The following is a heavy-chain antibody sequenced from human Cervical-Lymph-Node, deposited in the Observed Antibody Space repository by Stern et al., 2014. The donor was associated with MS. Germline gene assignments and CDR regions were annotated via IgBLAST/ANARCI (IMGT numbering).Heavy chain of an antibody. V-gene: IGHV3-73*01. Sequence: VQLVQSGGGLVQPGGSLKLSCSASGFNFSASVVHWVRQASGKGLEWVGRIRGKGKNYATSYAASLKGRFIISRDDSKNTAYLLMNSLTIEDTAMYYCTPASAIWGQGTMVTVSS. CDR2: IRGKGKNYAT. CDR1: GFNFSASV. CDR3: TPASAI. J-gene: IGHJ3*01.